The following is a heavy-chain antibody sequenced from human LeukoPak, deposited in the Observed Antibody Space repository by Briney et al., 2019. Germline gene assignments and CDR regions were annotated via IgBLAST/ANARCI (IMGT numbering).Heavy chain of an antibody. CDR2: ISGSGGST. CDR3: AKVGSSDY. V-gene: IGHV3-23*01. J-gene: IGHJ4*02. CDR1: GFTFSRYA. Sequence: GGTLRLSCAASGFTFSRYAMSWVRQARGKGLEWVSGISGSGGSTDYADSVKGRFTISRDNSKNTLYLQMNSLRAEDTAVYYCAKVGSSDYWGQGTLLTVSS.